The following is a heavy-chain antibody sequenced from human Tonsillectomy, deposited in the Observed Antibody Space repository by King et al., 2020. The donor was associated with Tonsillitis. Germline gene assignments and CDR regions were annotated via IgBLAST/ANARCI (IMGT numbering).Heavy chain of an antibody. CDR1: GYTFSDYF. V-gene: IGHV1-2*02. CDR3: ARGGQTNINNLNYHHHQGGRGKRATVPRPPGPNQGPSGLPPGPPPQGPPWGN. Sequence: VQLVESGAEVKKPGASVKVSCKASGYTFSDYFMHWVRQAPGQGLEWMGWINPNSGGTNYAQKFQGRVTMTSDTSISTAYMELSRLKSDDTAGDYCARGGQTNINNLNYHHHQGGRGKRATVPRPPGPNQGPSGLPPGPPPQGPPWGNRAPGCLV. D-gene: IGHD4-11*01. CDR2: INPNSGGT. J-gene: IGHJ1*01.